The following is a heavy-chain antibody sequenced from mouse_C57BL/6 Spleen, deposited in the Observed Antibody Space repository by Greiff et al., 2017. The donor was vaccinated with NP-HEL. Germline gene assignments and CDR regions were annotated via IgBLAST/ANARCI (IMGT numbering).Heavy chain of an antibody. CDR1: GFTFSSYA. J-gene: IGHJ2*01. Sequence: EVMLVESGGGLVKPGGSLKLSCAASGFTFSSYAMSWVRQTPEKRLEWVATISDGGSYTSYPDNVKGRFTISRDNAKNNLYLQMSHLKSEDTAMYYCARDRGLGHGYFDYWGQGTTLTVSS. V-gene: IGHV5-4*01. CDR3: ARDRGLGHGYFDY. CDR2: ISDGGSYT. D-gene: IGHD4-1*01.